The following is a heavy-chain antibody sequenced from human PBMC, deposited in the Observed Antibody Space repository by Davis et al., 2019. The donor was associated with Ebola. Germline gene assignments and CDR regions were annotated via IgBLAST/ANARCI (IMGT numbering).Heavy chain of an antibody. CDR3: VRGWGRTGMGV. V-gene: IGHV6-1*01. J-gene: IGHJ6*02. D-gene: IGHD1-26*01. CDR2: TYYSSKWYK. CDR1: GDSVSRAG. Sequence: HSQTLSLTCAISGDSVSRAGWNWIRQSPSRGLEWLGRTYYSSKWYKDYAVSVKSRITINPDTSKNQFSLQLSSVTPEDTAVYYCVRGWGRTGMGVWGQGTTVIVSS.